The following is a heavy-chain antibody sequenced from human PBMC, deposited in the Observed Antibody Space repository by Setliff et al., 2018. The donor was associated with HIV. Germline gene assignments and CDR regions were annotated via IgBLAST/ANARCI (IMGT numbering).Heavy chain of an antibody. V-gene: IGHV4-34*01. J-gene: IGHJ4*02. D-gene: IGHD3-10*01. CDR2: INHSGNT. CDR1: GGSFSGFY. CDR3: ARGLGHYGSGSSLPLGY. Sequence: SETLSLTCDVYGGSFSGFYWTWIRQPPGKGLEWIGGINHSGNTNYNPSLNSRVLISVDTSKTQFSLKMLSVTAADTAVYYCARGLGHYGSGSSLPLGYWGQGTLVTVSS.